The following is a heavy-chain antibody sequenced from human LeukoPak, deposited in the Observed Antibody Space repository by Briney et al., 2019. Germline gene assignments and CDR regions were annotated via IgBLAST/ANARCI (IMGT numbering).Heavy chain of an antibody. CDR2: IYSGGST. J-gene: IGHJ3*02. Sequence: GGSLRLSCAASGFTVSSNYMSWVRQAPGKGLEWVSVIYSGGSTCYADSVKGRFTISRHNSKNTLYLQMNSLRAEDTAVYYCARGHHYYDSSGYYRTKDDAFDIWGQGTKVTVSS. CDR3: ARGHHYYDSSGYYRTKDDAFDI. CDR1: GFTVSSNY. V-gene: IGHV3-53*04. D-gene: IGHD3-22*01.